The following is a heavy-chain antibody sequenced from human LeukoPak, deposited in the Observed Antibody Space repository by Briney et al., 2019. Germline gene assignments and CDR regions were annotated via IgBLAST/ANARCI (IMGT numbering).Heavy chain of an antibody. J-gene: IGHJ4*02. D-gene: IGHD3-10*01. CDR2: ISGSGDTT. Sequence: GGSLRLSCAASGFTFSSYAVSWVRQAPGKGLEWVSTISGSGDTTYDADSVKGRFTISRDNSKNTLYLQMNSLRAEDTAVYYCAKDQLYYYGSGSPDYWGQGTLVTVSS. V-gene: IGHV3-23*01. CDR1: GFTFSSYA. CDR3: AKDQLYYYGSGSPDY.